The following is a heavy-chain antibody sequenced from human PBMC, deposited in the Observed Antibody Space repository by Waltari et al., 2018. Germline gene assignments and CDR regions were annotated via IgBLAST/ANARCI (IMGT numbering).Heavy chain of an antibody. Sequence: EVQLVESGGGLVQPGGSLRLSCAASGFTFSSYWMSWVRQAPGKGLEWVANIKQDGSEKYYVDSVKGRFTISRDNAKNSLYLQRNSLRAEDTAVYYCAREVTNYYDSSGYSHAFDIWGQGTMVTVSS. CDR2: IKQDGSEK. CDR3: AREVTNYYDSSGYSHAFDI. V-gene: IGHV3-7*01. D-gene: IGHD3-22*01. CDR1: GFTFSSYW. J-gene: IGHJ3*02.